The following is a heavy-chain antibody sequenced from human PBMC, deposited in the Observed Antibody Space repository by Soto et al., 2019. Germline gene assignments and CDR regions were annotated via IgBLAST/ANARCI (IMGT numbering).Heavy chain of an antibody. CDR1: EFTFSSYG. J-gene: IGHJ4*02. Sequence: PGGSLRLSCAASEFTFSSYGMHWVRQAPGKGLEWVAVISYDGSNKYYADSVKGRFTISRDNSKNTLYLQMNSLRAEDTAVYYCAKSPSYPVHFDYWGQGTLVTVSS. CDR2: ISYDGSNK. CDR3: AKSPSYPVHFDY. D-gene: IGHD1-26*01. V-gene: IGHV3-30*18.